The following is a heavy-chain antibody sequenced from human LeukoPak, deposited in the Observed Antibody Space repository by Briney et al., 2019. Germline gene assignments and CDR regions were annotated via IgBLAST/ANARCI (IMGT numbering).Heavy chain of an antibody. Sequence: PSETLSLTCTVSGGSISTSYWSWIRQPPGKGLHWIGYVYYSGSTNYNPSLKSRVTISADTSKNQFSLRLSSVTAADTAVYYCARGLNNRKSGRRFDVFEIWGQGTMVTVSS. J-gene: IGHJ3*02. CDR1: GGSISTSY. V-gene: IGHV4-59*01. CDR3: ARGLNNRKSGRRFDVFEI. D-gene: IGHD1-14*01. CDR2: VYYSGST.